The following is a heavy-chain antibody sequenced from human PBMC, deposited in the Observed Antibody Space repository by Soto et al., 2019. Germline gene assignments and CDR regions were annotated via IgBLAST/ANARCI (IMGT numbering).Heavy chain of an antibody. CDR3: AKDQIAAAGAHYYGMDV. Sequence: GGSLRLSCAASGFTFSSYGMHWVRQAPGKGLEWVAVISYDGSNKYYADSVKGRFTISRDNSKNTLYLQMNSLRAEDTAVYYCAKDQIAAAGAHYYGMDVWGQGTTVTVSS. D-gene: IGHD6-13*01. V-gene: IGHV3-30*18. CDR1: GFTFSSYG. J-gene: IGHJ6*02. CDR2: ISYDGSNK.